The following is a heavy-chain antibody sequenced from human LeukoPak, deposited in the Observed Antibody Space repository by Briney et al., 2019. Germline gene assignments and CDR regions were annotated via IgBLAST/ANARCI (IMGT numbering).Heavy chain of an antibody. V-gene: IGHV4-39*01. CDR3: ARAYDFWSGYYHRGFDY. CDR1: GGSINSGGYY. D-gene: IGHD3-3*01. CDR2: IYYSGST. Sequence: SETLSLTCTVSGGSINSGGYYWGWIRQPPGKGLEWIGSIYYSGSTYYNLSLKSRVTISVDTSRKQFSLKLSSVTAADTAVYYCARAYDFWSGYYHRGFDYWGQGTLVTVSS. J-gene: IGHJ4*02.